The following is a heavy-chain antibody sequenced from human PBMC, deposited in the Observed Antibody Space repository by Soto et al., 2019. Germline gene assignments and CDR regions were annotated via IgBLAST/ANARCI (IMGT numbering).Heavy chain of an antibody. V-gene: IGHV3-23*01. CDR2: ISTGGGDT. CDR1: GFTFSRYA. CDR3: AKHSGDYYFDC. D-gene: IGHD1-26*01. Sequence: AGGSLRLSCAASGFTFSRYAVSWVRQAPGKGLEWVSAISTGGGDTFYADSVKGRFTISRDNSKDTLYMQMNSLRAEDAAVYYCAKHSGDYYFDCWGQGTLVTVSS. J-gene: IGHJ4*02.